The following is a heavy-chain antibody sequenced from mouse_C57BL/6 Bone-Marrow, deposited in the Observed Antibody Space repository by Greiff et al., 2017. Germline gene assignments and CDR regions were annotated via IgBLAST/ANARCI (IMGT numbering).Heavy chain of an antibody. CDR2: IDPENGDT. D-gene: IGHD2-1*01. CDR1: GFNFKDDY. V-gene: IGHV14-4*01. J-gene: IGHJ4*01. CDR3: TPIYYGNYPYAMDY. Sequence: VHVKQSGAELVRPGASVKLSCTASGFNFKDDYMHWVKQRPEQGLEWIGWIDPENGDTEYASKFQGKATITADTSSNTAYLQLSSLTSVDTAVYYCTPIYYGNYPYAMDYWGQGTSVTVSS.